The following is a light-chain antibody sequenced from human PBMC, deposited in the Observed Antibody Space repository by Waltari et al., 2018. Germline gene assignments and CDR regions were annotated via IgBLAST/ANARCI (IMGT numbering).Light chain of an antibody. CDR1: PGISSY. V-gene: IGKV1-8*01. CDR3: QQYYSYQWT. Sequence: AIRITQSPSSLSASTGDRVTITFRASPGISSYFAWYQQKPGKAPQLLLYAASTLQSGVPSRFSGSGSGTDFTPTISCLQSEDFATYYCQQYYSYQWTFGQGTKVEIK. J-gene: IGKJ1*01. CDR2: AAS.